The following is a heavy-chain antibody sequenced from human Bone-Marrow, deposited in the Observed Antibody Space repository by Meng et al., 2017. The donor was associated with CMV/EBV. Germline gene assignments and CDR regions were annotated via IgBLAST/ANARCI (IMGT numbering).Heavy chain of an antibody. Sequence: SETLSLTCTVSGGSISSYYWSWIRQPPGKGLEWIGYIYYSGSTNYNPSLKSRVTISVDTSKNQFSLKLSSVTAADTAVYYCARTPRGYCSSTSCYNSAYWGQGPLVTGSS. CDR3: ARTPRGYCSSTSCYNSAY. V-gene: IGHV4-59*01. CDR1: GGSISSYY. D-gene: IGHD2-2*02. J-gene: IGHJ4*02. CDR2: IYYSGST.